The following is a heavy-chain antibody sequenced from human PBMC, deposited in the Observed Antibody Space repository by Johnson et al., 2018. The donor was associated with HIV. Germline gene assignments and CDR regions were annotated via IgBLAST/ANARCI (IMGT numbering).Heavy chain of an antibody. V-gene: IGHV3-13*01. CDR1: GFTFSSYD. Sequence: VQLVESGGGLVQPGGSLRLSCAASGFTFSSYDMHWVRQATGKGLEWVSAIGTAGDTYYPGSVTGRFTVSRDNSKNTLYLQMNSLIAEDTAVYYCAKDLALLSGSYPDAFDIWGQGTMVTVSS. D-gene: IGHD3-10*01. CDR3: AKDLALLSGSYPDAFDI. CDR2: IGTAGDT. J-gene: IGHJ3*02.